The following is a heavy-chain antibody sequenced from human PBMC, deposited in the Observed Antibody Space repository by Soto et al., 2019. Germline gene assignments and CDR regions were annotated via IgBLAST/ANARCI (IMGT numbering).Heavy chain of an antibody. CDR3: ATWDCSSTSCYLRRRRLDYYYYGMDV. CDR2: IIPIFGTA. D-gene: IGHD2-2*01. J-gene: IGHJ6*02. CDR1: GGTFSSYA. V-gene: IGHV1-69*13. Sequence: SVKVSCKASGGTFSSYAISWVRQAPGQGLEWMGGIIPIFGTANYAQKFQGRVTITADESTSTAYMELSSLRSEDTAVYYCATWDCSSTSCYLRRRRLDYYYYGMDVWGQGTTVTVSS.